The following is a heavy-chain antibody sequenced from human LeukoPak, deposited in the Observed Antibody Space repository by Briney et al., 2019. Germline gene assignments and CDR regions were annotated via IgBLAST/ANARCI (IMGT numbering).Heavy chain of an antibody. CDR1: GFTFSSYS. J-gene: IGHJ4*02. Sequence: GGSLRLSCAASGFTFSSYSMNWVRQAPGKGLEWVSSISSRSSYIYYADSVKGRFTLSRDNAESSLYLQMSSLRAEDTAVYYCARESDSSAWYGFDYWGQGTLVTVSS. D-gene: IGHD6-19*01. CDR3: ARESDSSAWYGFDY. CDR2: ISSRSSYI. V-gene: IGHV3-21*01.